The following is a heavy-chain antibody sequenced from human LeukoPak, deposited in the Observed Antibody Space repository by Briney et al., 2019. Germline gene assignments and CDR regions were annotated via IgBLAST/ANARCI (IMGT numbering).Heavy chain of an antibody. D-gene: IGHD4/OR15-4a*01. CDR3: ARRAGAYSHPYDY. CDR1: GFTFSSYA. V-gene: IGHV3-30*14. J-gene: IGHJ4*02. Sequence: GRSLRLSCAASGFTFSSYAMHWVRQAPGKGLEWMSFIRYDGSDEYYADSVKGRFTISRDNSKNTLYLQMNSLRAEDTAVYYCARRAGAYSHPYDYWGQGTLVTVSS. CDR2: IRYDGSDE.